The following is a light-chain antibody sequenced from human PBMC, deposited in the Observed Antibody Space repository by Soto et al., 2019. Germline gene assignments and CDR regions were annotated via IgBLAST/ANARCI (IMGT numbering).Light chain of an antibody. Sequence: EIVLTQSPATLSVSPWERATLSCRPSQSVSSTYLTWYQQKPGQAPRLLIYGASIRATGIPDRFSGSGSGTDFTLTITRLQPEDFAVYYCQQFGGSSRTFGQGTKVDIK. V-gene: IGKV3-20*01. CDR2: GAS. J-gene: IGKJ1*01. CDR3: QQFGGSSRT. CDR1: QSVSSTY.